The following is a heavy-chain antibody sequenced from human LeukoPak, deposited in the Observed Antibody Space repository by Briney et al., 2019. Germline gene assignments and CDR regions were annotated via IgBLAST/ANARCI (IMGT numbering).Heavy chain of an antibody. CDR2: INTDISST. Sequence: PGGSLRLSCAASGFTFSIFWMHWVRQAPGKGLVWVSRINTDISSTTYADSVKGRFTISRDNAKNTLYLQMNSLRAEDTAVYYCARDRLWELPGYDAFDIWGQGTMVTVSS. CDR3: ARDRLWELPGYDAFDI. V-gene: IGHV3-74*01. CDR1: GFTFSIFW. J-gene: IGHJ3*02. D-gene: IGHD1-26*01.